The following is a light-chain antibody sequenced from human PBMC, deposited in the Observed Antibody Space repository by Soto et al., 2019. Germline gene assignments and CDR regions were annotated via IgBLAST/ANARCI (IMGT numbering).Light chain of an antibody. V-gene: IGKV3-20*01. Sequence: EIVLTQSPGTLSMYPGERATLSCRASQSLSSSSLAWYQHKPGQAPRLLIYDTSTRATGIPARFSGSGSGTEFTLTISSLEPEDFATYYCQQFKSYPLTFGGGTKVDIK. CDR3: QQFKSYPLT. CDR1: QSLSSSS. J-gene: IGKJ4*01. CDR2: DTS.